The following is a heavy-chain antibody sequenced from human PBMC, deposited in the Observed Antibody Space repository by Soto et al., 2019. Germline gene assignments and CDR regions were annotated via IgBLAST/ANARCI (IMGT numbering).Heavy chain of an antibody. V-gene: IGHV1-69*13. CDR1: GGTFSSDS. D-gene: IGHD2-15*01. J-gene: IGHJ4*02. CDR2: IIPMFDTP. Sequence: SVKVSCKASGGTFSSDSFSWVRQTPGQGLEWMGGIIPMFDTPIYAQKFQDRVTITADESTSTAYMQLSSLRSGDTAVYYCARSGGLDRDFNYWGQGSLVSVSS. CDR3: ARSGGLDRDFNY.